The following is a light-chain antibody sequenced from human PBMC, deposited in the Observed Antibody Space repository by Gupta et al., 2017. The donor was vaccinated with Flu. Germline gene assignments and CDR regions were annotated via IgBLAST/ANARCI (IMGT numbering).Light chain of an antibody. CDR1: SDVGGYKY. V-gene: IGLV2-14*03. CDR3: TAYTSSTSPVL. Sequence: GSPGQSITIACTGTSDVGGYKYVSWYQHHPGKAPKLIIYDVTKRPAGVSPRFSGPKSGNTASLTIPGLQAEDEAEYYCTAYTSSTSPVLFGGGTRLTAL. CDR2: DVT. J-gene: IGLJ2*01.